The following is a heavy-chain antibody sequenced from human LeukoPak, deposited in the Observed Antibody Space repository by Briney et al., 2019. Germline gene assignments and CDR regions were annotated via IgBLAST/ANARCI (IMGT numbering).Heavy chain of an antibody. V-gene: IGHV1-2*02. CDR1: GYTFTGYY. Sequence: ASVKVSCKASGYTFTGYYMHWVRQAPGQGLEWMGWINPNSGGTNYAQKFQGRVTMTRDTSISTAYMELSRLRSDDTAVYYCARDQVGGTPLDYWGQGTLVTVSS. D-gene: IGHD3-10*01. J-gene: IGHJ4*02. CDR2: INPNSGGT. CDR3: ARDQVGGTPLDY.